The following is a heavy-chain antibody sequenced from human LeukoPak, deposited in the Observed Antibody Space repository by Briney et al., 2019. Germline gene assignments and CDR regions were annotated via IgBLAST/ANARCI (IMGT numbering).Heavy chain of an antibody. Sequence: RRSVRLSCAPPGFTFSSYAVRWVRQAPGKGGGWGAVISNDSTNKCNGDSVKDRFTSSRDNSGNNIEQQMYSLGPEETAVYYCAKDCGWFYHGSLYYYGMDVWGQGTTVTVSS. CDR2: ISNDSTNK. J-gene: IGHJ6*02. D-gene: IGHD3-22*01. CDR3: AKDCGWFYHGSLYYYGMDV. V-gene: IGHV3-30*18. CDR1: GFTFSSYA.